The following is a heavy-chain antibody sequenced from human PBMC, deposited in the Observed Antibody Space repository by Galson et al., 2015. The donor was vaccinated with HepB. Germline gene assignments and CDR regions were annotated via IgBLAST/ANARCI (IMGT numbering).Heavy chain of an antibody. J-gene: IGHJ2*01. D-gene: IGHD2-21*01. V-gene: IGHV1-69*13. Sequence: SVKVSCKAPGGTFRSYGVSWVRQAPGQGLEWMGGIIPIFAMANNGQRFQGRVTLTADEPTSTAYMELSSLRSEDTAVYYCARAYCGGDCYGGRAWDFDLWGRGTPVIVSS. CDR3: ARAYCGGDCYGGRAWDFDL. CDR1: GGTFRSYG. CDR2: IIPIFAMA.